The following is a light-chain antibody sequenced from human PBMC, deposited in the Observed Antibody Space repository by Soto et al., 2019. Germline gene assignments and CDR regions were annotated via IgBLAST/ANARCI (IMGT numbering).Light chain of an antibody. V-gene: IGLV1-47*01. J-gene: IGLJ2*01. CDR3: AAWDDSLSGVV. CDR2: RNN. Sequence: QSVLTQPPSASGTPGQRVTISCSGSSYNIGSNYVYWYQQLPGTAPKLLIYRNNQRPSGVPDRFSGSKSGTSASLAISGLQSEDEADYYCAAWDDSLSGVVFGGGTQLTVL. CDR1: SYNIGSNY.